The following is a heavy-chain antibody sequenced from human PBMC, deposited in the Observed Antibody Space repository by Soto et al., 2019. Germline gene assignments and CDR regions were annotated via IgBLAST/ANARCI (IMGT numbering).Heavy chain of an antibody. CDR3: ARYFPKSSSRTYDVDY. D-gene: IGHD6-13*01. V-gene: IGHV1-18*01. J-gene: IGHJ4*02. Sequence: QVQLVQSGAEVKKPGASVKVSCKASGYTFTTYGISWGRQAPGQGLEWMGWISAYSGSTKFAQKLQGRVTMTTVTSTPTSFMELRSLTSDGTAVYYCARYFPKSSSRTYDVDYWAQGTLVTVSS. CDR2: ISAYSGST. CDR1: GYTFTTYG.